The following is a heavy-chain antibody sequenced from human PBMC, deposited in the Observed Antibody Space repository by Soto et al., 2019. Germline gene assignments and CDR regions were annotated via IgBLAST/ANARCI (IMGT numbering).Heavy chain of an antibody. V-gene: IGHV3-49*05. D-gene: IGHD1-26*01. CDR3: ARDSLGCYPLDI. J-gene: IGHJ3*02. CDR2: IRSKAYGGTI. CDR1: GFTIGDYA. Sequence: EVQLVESGGGLVKPGRSLRLSCTASGFTIGDYAMTWFRQAPGKGLEWVGFIRSKAYGGTIEYAASEKGRFTISRDDSKSIAYLQRNSLKTEDTAVYYCARDSLGCYPLDIWGRGTMVTVSS.